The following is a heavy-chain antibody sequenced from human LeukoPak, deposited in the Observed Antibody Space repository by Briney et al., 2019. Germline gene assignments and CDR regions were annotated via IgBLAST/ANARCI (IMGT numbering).Heavy chain of an antibody. CDR3: AKVDPEYCSSLGCAQPFDY. J-gene: IGHJ4*02. CDR1: GFTFSNYA. CDR2: ISATGHST. Sequence: GRSLRLSCAASGFTFSNYAMNWVRQAPGKGLEWVSFISATGHSTYYADSVKGRFTTSRDKSKNTLLLQMNSLRAEDTAVYYCAKVDPEYCSSLGCAQPFDYWGQGTLVTVSS. D-gene: IGHD2-2*01. V-gene: IGHV3-23*01.